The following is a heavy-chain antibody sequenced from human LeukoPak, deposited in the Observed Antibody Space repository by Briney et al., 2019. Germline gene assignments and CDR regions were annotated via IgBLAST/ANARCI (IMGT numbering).Heavy chain of an antibody. CDR2: IHYSGST. Sequence: SETLSLTCTVFGGSISSYYWSWIRQPPGKGLEWIGYIHYSGSTNYNPSLKSRVTISVDTSKNQFSLNLRSLTAADTAVCYCARRGSGYPYYFDYWGQGTLVTVSS. CDR3: ARRGSGYPYYFDY. J-gene: IGHJ4*02. D-gene: IGHD3-3*01. V-gene: IGHV4-59*08. CDR1: GGSISSYY.